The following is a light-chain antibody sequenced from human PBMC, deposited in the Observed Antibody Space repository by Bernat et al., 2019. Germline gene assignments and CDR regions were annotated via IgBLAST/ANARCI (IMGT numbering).Light chain of an antibody. J-gene: IGKJ1*01. CDR2: DAS. CDR3: QQYNKWPWT. CDR1: QSVRTS. V-gene: IGKV3-15*01. Sequence: EIVMTQSPATLSVSPGDTATLSCRASQSVRTSLAWYQHIPGQAPRLLTHDASTRATGIPARFSGSGSGTEFTLTISSLQSEDFAVYYCQQYNKWPWTFGQGTKVEIK.